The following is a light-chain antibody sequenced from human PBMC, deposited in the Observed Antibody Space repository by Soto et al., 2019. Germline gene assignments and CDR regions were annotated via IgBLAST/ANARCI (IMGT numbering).Light chain of an antibody. Sequence: QLVLTQPASVSGSPGQSITISCTGTSSDVGGYNSVSWYQQHPGKAPKLMVYDVSIRPSGVSNRFSGSKSGNTASLTISGLQAEDEADYYCSSYTSSTTLVFGGGTKLTVL. V-gene: IGLV2-14*03. CDR2: DVS. J-gene: IGLJ2*01. CDR3: SSYTSSTTLV. CDR1: SSDVGGYNS.